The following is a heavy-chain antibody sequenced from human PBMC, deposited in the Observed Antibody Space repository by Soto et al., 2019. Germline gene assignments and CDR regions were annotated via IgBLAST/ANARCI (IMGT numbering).Heavy chain of an antibody. CDR1: GFTFSSYA. CDR2: ISGSGGST. CDR3: AKEALLWFGELLFRGVISDP. V-gene: IGHV3-23*01. Sequence: GGSLRLSCAASGFTFSSYAMSWVRQAPGKGLEWVSAISGSGGSTYYADPVKGRFTISRDNSKNTLYLQMNSLRAEDTAVYYCAKEALLWFGELLFRGVISDPWGQGTLVTVSS. J-gene: IGHJ5*02. D-gene: IGHD3-10*01.